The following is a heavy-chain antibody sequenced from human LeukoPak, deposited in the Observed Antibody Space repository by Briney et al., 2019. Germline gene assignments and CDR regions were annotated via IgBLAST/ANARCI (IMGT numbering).Heavy chain of an antibody. CDR2: INHSGST. J-gene: IGHJ6*02. D-gene: IGHD5-12*01. V-gene: IGHV4-34*01. CDR1: GGSFSGYY. CDR3: ASLLRPDRYYYGMDV. Sequence: PSETLSLTCAVYGGSFSGYYWSWIRQPPGKGLEWIGEINHSGSTNYNPSLKSRVTISVDTSKNQFSLKLSSVTAADTAVYYCASLLRPDRYYYGMDVWGQGTTVTVSS.